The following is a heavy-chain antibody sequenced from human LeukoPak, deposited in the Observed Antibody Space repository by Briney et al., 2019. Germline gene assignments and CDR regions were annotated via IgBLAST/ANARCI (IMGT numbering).Heavy chain of an antibody. Sequence: GRSLRLSCAASGFTFSSYAMHWVRQVPGKGLEWVAVISYDGSNKYYADSVKGRFTISRDNSKNTLYLQMNSLRAEDTAVYYCAIIGTHYYDSSGYNWFDPWGQGTLVTVSS. J-gene: IGHJ5*02. CDR2: ISYDGSNK. D-gene: IGHD3-22*01. CDR3: AIIGTHYYDSSGYNWFDP. CDR1: GFTFSSYA. V-gene: IGHV3-30-3*01.